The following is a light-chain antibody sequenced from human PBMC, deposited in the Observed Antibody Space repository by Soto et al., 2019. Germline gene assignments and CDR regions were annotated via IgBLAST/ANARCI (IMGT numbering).Light chain of an antibody. J-gene: IGKJ1*01. CDR1: ERSSTN. V-gene: IGKV3-15*01. CDR3: QQYHNWPPWT. Sequence: EIVLTQSPGTLSLSPGERATLSCRASERSSTNLAWYQQKPGQAPRLLIYGASTRATGIPARFSGSGSGTEFTLTISSLQPEDFAVYYCQQYHNWPPWTFGQGTKVDIK. CDR2: GAS.